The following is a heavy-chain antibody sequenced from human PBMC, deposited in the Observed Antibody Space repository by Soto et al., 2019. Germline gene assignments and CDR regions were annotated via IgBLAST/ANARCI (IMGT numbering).Heavy chain of an antibody. CDR2: IYYSGST. J-gene: IGHJ6*03. CDR1: GGSISSGGYY. Sequence: SETLSLTCTVSGGSISSGGYYWSWIRQHPGKGLEWIGYIYYSGSTYYNPSLKSRVTISVDTSKNQFSLKLSSVTAADTAVYYCARVEGSGSWAPRDYYMDVWGKGTTVTVSS. D-gene: IGHD3-10*01. CDR3: ARVEGSGSWAPRDYYMDV. V-gene: IGHV4-31*03.